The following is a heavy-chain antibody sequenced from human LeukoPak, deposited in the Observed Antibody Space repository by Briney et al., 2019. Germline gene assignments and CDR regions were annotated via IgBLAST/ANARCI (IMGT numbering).Heavy chain of an antibody. CDR1: GGSFSGYY. CDR3: ARVPLRAPIPVAYYYYGMDV. Sequence: SETLSLTCAVSGGSFSGYYWSWIRQSPGKGLEWIGEVNHSGSTNYNPSLRSRVTMSVDTSKNQFSLNLTSVTAADTAVYYCARVPLRAPIPVAYYYYGMDVWGQGTTVTVSS. V-gene: IGHV4-34*01. CDR2: VNHSGST. D-gene: IGHD5-12*01. J-gene: IGHJ6*02.